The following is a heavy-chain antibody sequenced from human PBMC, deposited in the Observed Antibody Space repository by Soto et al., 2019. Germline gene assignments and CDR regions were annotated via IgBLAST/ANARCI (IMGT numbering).Heavy chain of an antibody. J-gene: IGHJ6*02. Sequence: SVKVSCKASGGTFSSYAISWVRQAPGQGLEWMGGIIPIFGTANYAQKFQGRVTITADESTSTAYMELSSLRSEDTAVYYCARTDIVVVVGQRGMDVWGQGTTVTVSS. CDR1: GGTFSSYA. CDR2: IIPIFGTA. CDR3: ARTDIVVVVGQRGMDV. V-gene: IGHV1-69*13. D-gene: IGHD2-15*01.